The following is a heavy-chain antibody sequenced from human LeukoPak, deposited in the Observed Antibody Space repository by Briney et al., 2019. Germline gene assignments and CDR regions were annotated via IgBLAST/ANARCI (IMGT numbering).Heavy chain of an antibody. D-gene: IGHD3-10*01. Sequence: SETLSLTCTVSGYSISSGHYWGWIRQPPGKGLEWIGSIYHGETTYYNPSLKTRLTISLDTSKNQFSLRLSSVTAAGTAVYYCARVHYYYGSGASYMDVWGKGTTVTVSS. CDR3: ARVHYYYGSGASYMDV. V-gene: IGHV4-38-2*02. J-gene: IGHJ6*03. CDR2: IYHGETT. CDR1: GYSISSGHY.